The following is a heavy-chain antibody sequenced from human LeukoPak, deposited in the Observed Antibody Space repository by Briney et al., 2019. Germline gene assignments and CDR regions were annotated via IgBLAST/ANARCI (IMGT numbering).Heavy chain of an antibody. CDR2: ISYDGSNK. Sequence: PGGSLRLSCAASRFTFSSYGMHWVRQAPGKGLEWVALISYDGSNKYYADSAKGRFTISRDNSKNTLYLQMNSLRAEDTAVYYCAKDPHPYSSSWPIIYYFDYWGQGTLVTVSS. D-gene: IGHD6-13*01. CDR3: AKDPHPYSSSWPIIYYFDY. CDR1: RFTFSSYG. J-gene: IGHJ4*02. V-gene: IGHV3-30*18.